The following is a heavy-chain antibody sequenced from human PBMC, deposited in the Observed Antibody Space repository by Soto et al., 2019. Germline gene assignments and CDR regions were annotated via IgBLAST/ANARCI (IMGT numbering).Heavy chain of an antibody. V-gene: IGHV3-48*02. CDR2: ITSKSTTI. J-gene: IGHJ5*02. D-gene: IGHD3-16*01. CDR3: AREMGACSDSSCYPGPYDS. Sequence: VQLVESGGGLVQPGGSLRLSCAASGFTFTSYSMNWVHQAPGQGLEWVSYITSKSTTIKYADSVKGRFTVSRDNAKNSLYLQLNSLRDEDTAVYYCAREMGACSDSSCYPGPYDSWGQGTLVTVSS. CDR1: GFTFTSYS.